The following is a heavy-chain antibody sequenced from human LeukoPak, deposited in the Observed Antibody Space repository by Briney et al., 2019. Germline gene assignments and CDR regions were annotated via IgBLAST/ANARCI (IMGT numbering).Heavy chain of an antibody. J-gene: IGHJ4*02. CDR1: GFTFSSYA. D-gene: IGHD1-26*01. CDR3: ARDWRELSDY. Sequence: GGSLRLSCAASGFTFSSYAMHWVRQAPGKGLEWVAVISYDGSNKYYADSVKGRFTIPRDNSKNTLYLQMNSLRAEDTAVYYCARDWRELSDYWGQGTLVTVSS. V-gene: IGHV3-30-3*01. CDR2: ISYDGSNK.